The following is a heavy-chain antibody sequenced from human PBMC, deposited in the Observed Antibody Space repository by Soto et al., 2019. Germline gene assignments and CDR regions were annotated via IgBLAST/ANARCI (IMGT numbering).Heavy chain of an antibody. CDR3: VREGGTAFDI. J-gene: IGHJ3*02. CDR2: ISDDGSKK. V-gene: IGHV3-30-3*01. Sequence: GGSLRLSCGVSGFTFSTYAMHWVRQAPGKGLEWVAVISDDGSKKYYADSVKGRFTISRDKSKNTLYLQMNSLRAEDTAVFYCVREGGTAFDIWGQGTMVTVSS. CDR1: GFTFSTYA. D-gene: IGHD3-16*01.